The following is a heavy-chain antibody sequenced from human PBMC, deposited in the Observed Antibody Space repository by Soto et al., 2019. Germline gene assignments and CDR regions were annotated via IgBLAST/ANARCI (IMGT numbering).Heavy chain of an antibody. D-gene: IGHD2-8*01. CDR1: GFTFSSYA. Sequence: QVQLVESGGGVVPPGRSLRLSCAASGFTFSSYAMHWVRQAPGKGLEWVAVISYDGSNKYYADSVKGRFTISRDNSKNTMYLQMNSLRAEDTAVYYCARGGHIVLMLYITRWFDPWGQGTLVTVSS. CDR2: ISYDGSNK. J-gene: IGHJ5*02. CDR3: ARGGHIVLMLYITRWFDP. V-gene: IGHV3-30-3*01.